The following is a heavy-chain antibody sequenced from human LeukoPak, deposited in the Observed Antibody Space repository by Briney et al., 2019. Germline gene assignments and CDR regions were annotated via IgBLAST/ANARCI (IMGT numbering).Heavy chain of an antibody. V-gene: IGHV3-21*01. CDR1: GFTFSSYG. CDR3: ARLPELPGFGDY. CDR2: ISSDSAYI. D-gene: IGHD3-10*01. J-gene: IGHJ4*02. Sequence: GGSLRLSCAASGFTFSSYGMHWVRQAPGKGLEWVSSISSDSAYIFYADSVKGRFTISRDNAKNSLYLQMNSLRAEDTAVYYCARLPELPGFGDYWGQGTLVTVSS.